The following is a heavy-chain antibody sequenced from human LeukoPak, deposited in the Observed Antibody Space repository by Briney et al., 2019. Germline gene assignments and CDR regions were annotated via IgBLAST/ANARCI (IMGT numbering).Heavy chain of an antibody. CDR3: ARQAYCSSSSCYPFDY. CDR2: IYYSGST. V-gene: IGHV4-59*01. CDR1: GGSISGYY. D-gene: IGHD2-2*01. J-gene: IGHJ4*02. Sequence: SETLSLTCTVSGGSISGYYWSWIRQPPGKGLEWIGYIYYSGSTNYNPSLKSRVSISVATSKNQFSLKLSSVTAADTVVYYCARQAYCSSSSCYPFDYWGRGTLVTVSS.